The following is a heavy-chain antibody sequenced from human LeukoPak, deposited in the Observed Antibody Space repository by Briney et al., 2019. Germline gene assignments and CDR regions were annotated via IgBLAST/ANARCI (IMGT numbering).Heavy chain of an antibody. D-gene: IGHD2-15*01. CDR2: IKQDGGEK. J-gene: IGHJ4*02. CDR1: GFTFSTYW. Sequence: GGSLRLSCAASGFTFSTYWMSWVRQAPGKGLEWVANIKQDGGEKYYAESVKGRFDISRENAKKSLYLQMNSLRAEDTAVYYCARVSRVVAYLSSFDYWGQGTVATVTS. CDR3: ARVSRVVAYLSSFDY. V-gene: IGHV3-7*04.